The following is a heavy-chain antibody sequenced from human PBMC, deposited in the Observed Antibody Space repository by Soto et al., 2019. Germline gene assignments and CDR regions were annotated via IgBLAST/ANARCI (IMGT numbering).Heavy chain of an antibody. D-gene: IGHD6-19*01. CDR3: AKDLAKVQWLVGFDY. J-gene: IGHJ4*02. CDR2: ISWNSGSI. CDR1: GFTFDDYA. Sequence: GGSLRLSCAASGFTFDDYAMHWVRQAPGKGLEWVSGISWNSGSIGYADSVKGRFTISRDNAKNSLYLQMNSLRAEDTALYYCAKDLAKVQWLVGFDYWGQGTLVTVSS. V-gene: IGHV3-9*01.